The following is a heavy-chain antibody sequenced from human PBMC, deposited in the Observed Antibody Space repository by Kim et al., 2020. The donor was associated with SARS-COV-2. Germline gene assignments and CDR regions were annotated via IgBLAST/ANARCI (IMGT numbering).Heavy chain of an antibody. Sequence: ASVKVSCKASGYTFTSYAMHWVRQAPGQRLEWMGWINAGNGNTKYSQKFQGRVTITRDTSASTAYMELSSLRSEDTAVYYCARANYYDSSGYLHYYYGMDVWGQGTTVTVPS. V-gene: IGHV1-3*01. CDR3: ARANYYDSSGYLHYYYGMDV. J-gene: IGHJ6*02. CDR1: GYTFTSYA. CDR2: INAGNGNT. D-gene: IGHD3-22*01.